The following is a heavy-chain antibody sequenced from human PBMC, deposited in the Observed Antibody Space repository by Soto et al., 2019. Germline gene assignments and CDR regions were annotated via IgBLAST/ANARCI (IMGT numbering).Heavy chain of an antibody. J-gene: IGHJ4*02. V-gene: IGHV3-23*01. Sequence: EVQLLESGGKLVQPGGSLTLSCAASGFTFSTYAMAWVRQAPGKGLAWVSGVSASGLNTDYADPAKGRFYISRDNSKNTVSLHMNSLRAEDTALYYCATDRPRRTSGYFFEYWGQRTPVPVSS. CDR2: VSASGLNT. CDR3: ATDRPRRTSGYFFEY. D-gene: IGHD1-1*01. CDR1: GFTFSTYA.